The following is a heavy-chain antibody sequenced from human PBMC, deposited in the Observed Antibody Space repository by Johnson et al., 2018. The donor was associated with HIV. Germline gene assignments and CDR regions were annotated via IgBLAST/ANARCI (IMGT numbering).Heavy chain of an antibody. Sequence: VQLVESGGGLVQPGGSLRLSCAASGFTFSTYWMSWVRQAPGKGLEWVANIKQDGSEKYYVDSLRGRFTISRDNAKNTVYLQMNSLRAEDTAVYYCARDGPHQRDGVDIWGQGTLVTVSS. D-gene: IGHD2-8*01. J-gene: IGHJ3*02. CDR3: ARDGPHQRDGVDI. V-gene: IGHV3-7*03. CDR2: IKQDGSEK. CDR1: GFTFSTYW.